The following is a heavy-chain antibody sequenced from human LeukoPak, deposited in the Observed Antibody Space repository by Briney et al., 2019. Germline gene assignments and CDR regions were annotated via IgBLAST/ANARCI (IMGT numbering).Heavy chain of an antibody. D-gene: IGHD1-7*01. V-gene: IGHV4-39*01. CDR2: IYYSGST. CDR1: GGSISSSSYY. J-gene: IGHJ6*03. CDR3: ARGKELSLYYYYYYMDV. Sequence: SETLSLTCTVSGGSISSSSYYWGWIRQPPGKGLEWIGSIYYSGSTYYNPYLKSRVTISVDTSKNQFSLKLSSVTAADTAVYYCARGKELSLYYYYYYMDVWGKGTTVTVSS.